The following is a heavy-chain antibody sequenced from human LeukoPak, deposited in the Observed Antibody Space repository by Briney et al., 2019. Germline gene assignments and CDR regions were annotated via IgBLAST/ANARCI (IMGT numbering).Heavy chain of an antibody. CDR2: LSGSGGST. CDR1: GFTFSSYA. CDR3: AKGGTIGGYGDYEFDY. J-gene: IGHJ4*02. D-gene: IGHD4-17*01. Sequence: PGGSLRLSCAASGFTFSSYAMSWVRQAPGEGLEWVSALSGSGGSTYYADSVKGRFTISRDNSKNTLYVQMNSLRAEDTAVYYCAKGGTIGGYGDYEFDYWGQGTQVTVSS. V-gene: IGHV3-23*01.